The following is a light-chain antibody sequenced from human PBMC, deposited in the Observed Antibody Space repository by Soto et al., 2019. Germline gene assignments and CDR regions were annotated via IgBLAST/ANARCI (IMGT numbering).Light chain of an antibody. Sequence: ALTQPASVSGSPGQSITISCTGTNSDVGGYNYVSWYQQHPGKAPKLMIYDVSNRPSGVSDRFSGSKSGNTASLTISGLQAEDEADYHCSSYTSRNTYVFGTGTKLTVL. J-gene: IGLJ1*01. CDR1: NSDVGGYNY. CDR3: SSYTSRNTYV. V-gene: IGLV2-14*01. CDR2: DVS.